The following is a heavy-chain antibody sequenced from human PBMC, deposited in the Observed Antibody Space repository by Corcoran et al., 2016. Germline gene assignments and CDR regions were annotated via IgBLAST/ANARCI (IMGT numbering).Heavy chain of an antibody. Sequence: QVQLVQSGAEVKKPGASVKVSCKASGYTFTSYYMHWVRQAPGQGLEWMGIINPSGGSTSNAQKCQGSVTMTRDTSTSTVYMERRRLRSEDTAVYYCARVGFGMRGYYFDSWGQGTLVTVSS. V-gene: IGHV1-46*01. CDR1: GYTFTSYY. CDR2: INPSGGST. CDR3: ARVGFGMRGYYFDS. D-gene: IGHD3-10*01. J-gene: IGHJ4*02.